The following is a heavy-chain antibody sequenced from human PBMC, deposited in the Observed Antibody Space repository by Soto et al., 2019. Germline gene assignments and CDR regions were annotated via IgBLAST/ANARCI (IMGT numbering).Heavy chain of an antibody. CDR3: AKKSYYYDTSDYSEYFQH. CDR1: GFTFTCFA. Sequence: GSLRLSCAACGFTFTCFAMRWVRQAPEKGLEWVAAVSGNGATTNYADSVKGRFTVSRDNSRNTVYLQLNSLRAEDTAVFYCAKKSYYYDTSDYSEYFQHWGQGTLVTVSS. D-gene: IGHD3-22*01. CDR2: VSGNGATT. J-gene: IGHJ1*01. V-gene: IGHV3-23*01.